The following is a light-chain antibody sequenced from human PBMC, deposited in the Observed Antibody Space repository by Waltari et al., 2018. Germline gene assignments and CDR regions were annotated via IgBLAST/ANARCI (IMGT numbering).Light chain of an antibody. Sequence: DIVMTQSPLSLPVTPGEPASISCRSSQSLLHSNGYNYLDWYLQKPGQSPQLLIYLGSNRASGGPDRFSGSGSGTDFTLKINRVEAEDVGVYYCMQALQTPWTFGQGTKVEIK. CDR2: LGS. J-gene: IGKJ1*01. CDR3: MQALQTPWT. V-gene: IGKV2-28*01. CDR1: QSLLHSNGYNY.